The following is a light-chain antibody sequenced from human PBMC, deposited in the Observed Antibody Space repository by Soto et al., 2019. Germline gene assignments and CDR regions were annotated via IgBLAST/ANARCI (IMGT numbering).Light chain of an antibody. CDR2: GAS. V-gene: IGKV3-20*01. Sequence: EIVMTQSSSTLSVSPGERATLSCRASQSVSSKLAWYQQKPGQAPRLLIYGASTRATGIPDRFSGSGSGTDFTLTISRLEPEDFAVYYCQQYGSSGTFGQGTKVDIK. CDR3: QQYGSSGT. J-gene: IGKJ1*01. CDR1: QSVSSK.